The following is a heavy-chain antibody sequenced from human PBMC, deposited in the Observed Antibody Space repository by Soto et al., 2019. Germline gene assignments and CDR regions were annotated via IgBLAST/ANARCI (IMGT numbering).Heavy chain of an antibody. CDR3: GREKEDEGSSSLRVYYGVDV. CDR2: IYSRPNYI. D-gene: IGHD6-6*01. V-gene: IGHV3-21*06. CDR1: GFTLNNYI. Sequence: EVQLLQSGGGPVRSGGSLRLSCVASGFTLNNYIMTWVRQGPGKVLAWVASIYSRPNYIHYTESVKGRFIISRDNAKNSGYLQMNSLRVADAAVYYCGREKEDEGSSSLRVYYGVDVGGQGTTVTVSS. J-gene: IGHJ6*02.